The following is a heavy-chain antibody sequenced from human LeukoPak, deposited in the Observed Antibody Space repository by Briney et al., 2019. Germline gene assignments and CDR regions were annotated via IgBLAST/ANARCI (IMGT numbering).Heavy chain of an antibody. D-gene: IGHD5-18*01. CDR3: ARRLGNNYGFDY. J-gene: IGHJ4*02. CDR1: GYSFTSYW. V-gene: IGHV5-10-1*01. CDR2: IDPSDSYT. Sequence: GESLRISCKGSGYSFTSYWISWVRQMPGKGLEWMGRIDPSDSYTNYSPSFQGHVTISADKSINTAYLHWSSLKASDSAIYFCARRLGNNYGFDYWGQGTLVTVSS.